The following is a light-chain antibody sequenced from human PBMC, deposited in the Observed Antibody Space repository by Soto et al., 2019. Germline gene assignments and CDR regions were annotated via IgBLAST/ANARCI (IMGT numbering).Light chain of an antibody. CDR3: HQHNNWWT. J-gene: IGKJ1*01. CDR1: QSVSSY. Sequence: EIVLTQSPATLSLSPGERATLSCRASQSVSSYLAWYQQKPGQAPRLLIYDASNRATGIPARFSGSGSGTDFTLTISSLEPEDFGVYYCHQHNNWWTFGQGTKV. CDR2: DAS. V-gene: IGKV3-11*01.